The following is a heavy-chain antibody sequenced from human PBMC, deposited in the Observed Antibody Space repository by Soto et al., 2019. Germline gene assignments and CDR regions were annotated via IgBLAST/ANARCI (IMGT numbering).Heavy chain of an antibody. Sequence: GGSLRLSCAASGFTFSSYGMHWVRQAPGKGLEWVAVISYGGSNKYYADSVKGRFTISRDNSKNTLYLQMSSLRAEDTAVYYCALPGTSSGSSYYYYYYGMDVWGQGTTVTVSS. V-gene: IGHV3-30*03. J-gene: IGHJ6*02. CDR2: ISYGGSNK. D-gene: IGHD1-26*01. CDR3: ALPGTSSGSSYYYYYYGMDV. CDR1: GFTFSSYG.